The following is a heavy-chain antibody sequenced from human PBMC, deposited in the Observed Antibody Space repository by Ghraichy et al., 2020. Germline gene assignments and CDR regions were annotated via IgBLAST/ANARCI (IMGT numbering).Heavy chain of an antibody. CDR1: GDSVSSNSAA. CDR3: AREFHQESGIAAAGTLRWFDP. D-gene: IGHD6-13*01. Sequence: SQTLSLTCAISGDSVSSNSAAWNWIRQSPSRGLEWLGRTYYRSKWYNDYAVSVKSRITINPDTSKNQFSLQLNSVTPEDTAVYYCAREFHQESGIAAAGTLRWFDPWGQGTLVTVSS. CDR2: TYYRSKWYN. J-gene: IGHJ5*02. V-gene: IGHV6-1*01.